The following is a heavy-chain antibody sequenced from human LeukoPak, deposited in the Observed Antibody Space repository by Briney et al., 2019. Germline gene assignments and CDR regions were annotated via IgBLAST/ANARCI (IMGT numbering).Heavy chain of an antibody. CDR2: IKGDESYT. V-gene: IGHV3-74*01. Sequence: GGSLRLSCAASGFTFRSHWMHWVRQAPGKGLVWVSRIKGDESYTNHADSVKGRFTISRDNSKNTLYLQMNSLRAEDTAVYYCARAVGATDYYYMDVWGKGTTVTVSS. CDR1: GFTFRSHW. CDR3: ARAVGATDYYYMDV. D-gene: IGHD1-26*01. J-gene: IGHJ6*03.